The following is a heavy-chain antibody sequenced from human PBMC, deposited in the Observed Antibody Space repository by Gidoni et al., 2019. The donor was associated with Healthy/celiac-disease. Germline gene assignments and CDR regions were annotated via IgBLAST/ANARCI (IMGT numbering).Heavy chain of an antibody. CDR1: GGSFSGYY. D-gene: IGHD2-2*01. Sequence: QVQLQQWGAGLLKPSETLSLTCAVYGGSFSGYYWSWIRQPPGKGLEWIGEINHSGSTNYNPSLKSRVTISVDTSKNQFSLKLSSVTAADTAVYYCARGKGYCSSTSCYGYYYYYYMDVWGKGTTVTVSS. CDR3: ARGKGYCSSTSCYGYYYYYYMDV. V-gene: IGHV4-34*01. CDR2: INHSGST. J-gene: IGHJ6*03.